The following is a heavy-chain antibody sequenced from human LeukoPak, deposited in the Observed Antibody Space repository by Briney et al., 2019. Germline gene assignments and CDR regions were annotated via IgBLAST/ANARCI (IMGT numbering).Heavy chain of an antibody. J-gene: IGHJ4*02. Sequence: ASVKVSCKASGGTFSSYAISWVRQAPGQGLEWMGGIIPIFGTANYAQKFQGRVTITADESTSTAYMELSSLRSEDTAVYYCARLRGYYDSSGYIDYWGQGTLVTVSS. D-gene: IGHD3-22*01. CDR2: IIPIFGTA. V-gene: IGHV1-69*13. CDR1: GGTFSSYA. CDR3: ARLRGYYDSSGYIDY.